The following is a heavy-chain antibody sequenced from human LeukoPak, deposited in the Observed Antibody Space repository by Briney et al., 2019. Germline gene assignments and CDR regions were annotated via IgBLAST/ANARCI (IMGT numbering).Heavy chain of an antibody. CDR3: ARLHDGYRYGADY. CDR2: ISYSGST. D-gene: IGHD5-18*01. J-gene: IGHJ4*02. CDR1: GGSISSYY. V-gene: IGHV4-59*08. Sequence: SGTLSLTCTVSGGSISSYYWSWIRQPPGKGLEWIAYISYSGSTNYNPSLKSRVTISVDTSKNQFSLKLSPVTAADTAVYYCARLHDGYRYGADYWGQGTLVTAS.